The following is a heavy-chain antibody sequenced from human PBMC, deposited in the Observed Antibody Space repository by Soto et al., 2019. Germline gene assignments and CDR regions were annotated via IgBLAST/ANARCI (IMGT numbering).Heavy chain of an antibody. CDR2: IWYDGSNK. CDR3: ARGWGGSSNYFDY. Sequence: GSLRLSCAASGFTFSSYGMHWVRQAPGKGLEWVAVIWYDGSNKYYADSVKGRFTISRDNSKNTLYLQMNSLRAEDTAVYYCARGWGGSSNYFDYWGQGTLVTVSS. V-gene: IGHV3-33*01. J-gene: IGHJ4*02. CDR1: GFTFSSYG. D-gene: IGHD1-26*01.